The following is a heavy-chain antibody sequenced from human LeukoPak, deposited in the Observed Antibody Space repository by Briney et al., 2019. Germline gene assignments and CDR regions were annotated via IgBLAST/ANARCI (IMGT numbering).Heavy chain of an antibody. CDR3: ARDLERDGYSRRFFGYFDY. CDR2: IIPILGIA. CDR1: GGTFSSYA. V-gene: IGHV1-69*04. D-gene: IGHD5-24*01. J-gene: IGHJ4*02. Sequence: GASVKVSCKASGGTFSSYAISWVRQAPGQGLEWMGRIIPILGIANYAQKFQGRVTITADKSTSTAYMELSSLRSEDTAVYYCARDLERDGYSRRFFGYFDYWGQGTLVTVSS.